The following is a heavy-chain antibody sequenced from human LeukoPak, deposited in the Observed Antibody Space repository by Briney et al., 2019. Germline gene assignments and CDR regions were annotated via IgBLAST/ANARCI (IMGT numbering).Heavy chain of an antibody. CDR1: GFTFSSYS. CDR2: ISSSSSYI. CDR3: ARALEVGASK. V-gene: IGHV3-21*01. J-gene: IGHJ4*02. Sequence: KTGGSLRLSCAASGFTFSSYSMNWVRQAPGKGLEWVSSISSSSSYIYYADSVKGRFTISRDNAKNSLYLQMSSLRAEDTAVYYCARALEVGASKWGQGTLVTVSS. D-gene: IGHD1-26*01.